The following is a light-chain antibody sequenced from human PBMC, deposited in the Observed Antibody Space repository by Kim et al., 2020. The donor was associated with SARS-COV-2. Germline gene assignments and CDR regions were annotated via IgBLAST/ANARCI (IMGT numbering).Light chain of an antibody. J-gene: IGKJ4*01. CDR2: DAS. CDR3: QQFEDLPLT. Sequence: ASVGDRVTITCQASQHISNYLNWYQQKPGKAPKLLISDASNLQRGVPSRFSGRGSGTDFTFTITSLQPEDIATYYCQQFEDLPLTFGGGTKVDIK. CDR1: QHISNY. V-gene: IGKV1-33*01.